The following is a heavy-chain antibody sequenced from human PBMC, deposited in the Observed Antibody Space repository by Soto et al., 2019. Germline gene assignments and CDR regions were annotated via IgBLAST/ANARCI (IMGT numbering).Heavy chain of an antibody. CDR1: GFTFSSYS. CDR2: ISSSSSTI. Sequence: EVQLVESGGGLVQPGGSLRLSCAASGFTFSSYSMNWVRQAPGKGLEWVSYISSSSSTIYYADSVKGRFTISRDNAKNSLYLQMNSLRDEDTAVSYCAGVLAALHWFGPWGQGTLVTVSS. V-gene: IGHV3-48*02. J-gene: IGHJ5*02. D-gene: IGHD2-8*02. CDR3: AGVLAALHWFGP.